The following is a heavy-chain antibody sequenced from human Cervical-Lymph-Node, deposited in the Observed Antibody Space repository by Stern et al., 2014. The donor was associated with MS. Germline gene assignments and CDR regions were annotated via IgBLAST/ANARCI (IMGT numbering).Heavy chain of an antibody. V-gene: IGHV1-58*01. Sequence: QLVESGPEVKKPGSSVKVSCKASGFTFSNSGVQWVRQTRGQRLEWIGWIVVGRGKQNYAKKFQERITINRDRATHTTSIEQSRLRSEDTAVFYCAAGDTVAMLGTAIDAFDIWGQGTMVTVSS. CDR3: AAGDTVAMLGTAIDAFDI. CDR1: GFTFSNSG. D-gene: IGHD4-17*01. J-gene: IGHJ3*02. CDR2: IVVGRGKQ.